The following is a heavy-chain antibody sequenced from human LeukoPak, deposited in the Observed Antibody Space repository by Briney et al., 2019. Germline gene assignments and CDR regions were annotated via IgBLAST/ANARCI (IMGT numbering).Heavy chain of an antibody. D-gene: IGHD3-9*01. V-gene: IGHV3-23*01. CDR2: ISGSGGST. CDR1: GFTFSSYG. CDR3: AKDSDKVLRYFDWTIDY. Sequence: GGSLRLSCAASGFTFSSYGMSWVRQAPGKGLEWVSAISGSGGSTYYADSVKGRFTITRDNSKNTLYLQMNSLRAEDTAVYYCAKDSDKVLRYFDWTIDYWGQGTLVTVS. J-gene: IGHJ4*02.